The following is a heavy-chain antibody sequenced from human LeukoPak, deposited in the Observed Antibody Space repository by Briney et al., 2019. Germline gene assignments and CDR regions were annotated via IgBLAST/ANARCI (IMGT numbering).Heavy chain of an antibody. CDR1: GGSISSGGYY. V-gene: IGHV4-31*03. CDR2: IYYSGST. J-gene: IGHJ5*02. CDR3: ARMYCSSTSCSGGVNWFDP. D-gene: IGHD2-2*01. Sequence: SETLSLTCTVSGGSISSGGYYWSWIRQHPGKGLEWIGYIYYSGSTYYNPSLKSRVTISVDTSKNQFSLKLSSVTAAGTAVYYCARMYCSSTSCSGGVNWFDPWGQGTLVTVSS.